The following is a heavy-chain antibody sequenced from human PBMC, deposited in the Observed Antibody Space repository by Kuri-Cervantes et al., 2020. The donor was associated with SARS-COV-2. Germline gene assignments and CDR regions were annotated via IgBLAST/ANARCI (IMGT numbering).Heavy chain of an antibody. D-gene: IGHD6-19*01. Sequence: GESLKISCAASGFTFSSYSMNWVRQAPGKGLEWVSSISSSSSYIYYADSVKGRFTISRDNAKNSLYLQMNSLRAEDTAVYYCAREASSGWYGLSQYYFDYWGQGTLVTVSS. CDR3: AREASSGWYGLSQYYFDY. V-gene: IGHV3-21*01. CDR1: GFTFSSYS. CDR2: ISSSSSYI. J-gene: IGHJ4*02.